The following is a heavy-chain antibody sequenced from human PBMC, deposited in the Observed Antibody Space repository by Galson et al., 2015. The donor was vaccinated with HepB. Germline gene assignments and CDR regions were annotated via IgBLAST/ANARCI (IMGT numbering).Heavy chain of an antibody. Sequence: SVKVSCKASGGTFSSYAISWVRQAPGQGLEWMGGIIPIFGTANYAQKFQGRVTITADESTSTAYMELSSLRSEDTAVYYCARVIWSGYAAFDIWGQGTMVTVSS. V-gene: IGHV1-69*13. CDR2: IIPIFGTA. CDR3: ARVIWSGYAAFDI. J-gene: IGHJ3*02. CDR1: GGTFSSYA. D-gene: IGHD3-3*01.